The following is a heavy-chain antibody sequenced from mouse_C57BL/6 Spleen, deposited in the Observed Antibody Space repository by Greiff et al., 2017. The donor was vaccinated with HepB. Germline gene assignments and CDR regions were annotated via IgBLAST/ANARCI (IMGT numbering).Heavy chain of an antibody. CDR1: GYTFTSYW. V-gene: IGHV1-64*01. D-gene: IGHD1-1*01. Sequence: QVQLQQPGAELVKPGASVKLSCKASGYTFTSYWMHWVKQRPGQGLEWIGMIHPNSGSTNYNEKFKSKATLTVDTSSSTAYMQLSSLTAEDSAVYYCAREGYYYGSRTYYFDYWGQGTTLTVSS. CDR3: AREGYYYGSRTYYFDY. CDR2: IHPNSGST. J-gene: IGHJ2*01.